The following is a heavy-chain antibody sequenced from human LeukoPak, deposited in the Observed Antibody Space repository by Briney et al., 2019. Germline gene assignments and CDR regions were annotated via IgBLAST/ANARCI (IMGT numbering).Heavy chain of an antibody. V-gene: IGHV3-30*19. CDR1: GFTFSTYG. Sequence: QPGGSLRLSCAASGFTFSTYGIHWVRQAPGKGLEWVAVTSYDGSNKYYADSVKGRFTISRDNSKNTLYLQMNSLRAEDTAVYYCAHLVVVVAATRSTNDGFDIWGQGTMVTVSS. J-gene: IGHJ3*02. CDR3: AHLVVVVAATRSTNDGFDI. D-gene: IGHD2-15*01. CDR2: TSYDGSNK.